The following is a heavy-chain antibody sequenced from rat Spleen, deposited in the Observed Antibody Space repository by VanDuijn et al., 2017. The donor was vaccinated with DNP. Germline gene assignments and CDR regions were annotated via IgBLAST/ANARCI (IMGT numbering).Heavy chain of an antibody. J-gene: IGHJ2*01. CDR1: GFTFSDYY. Sequence: EVQLVESGGGLVQPGRSLKLSCAASGFTFSDYYMAWVRQAPTKGLEWVASISYDGGSTYYRDSVKGRFTISRDNAKSSLYLLMDRLRSEDTATYYCTTLWGDYWGQGVMVTVSS. CDR2: ISYDGGST. V-gene: IGHV5-20*01. D-gene: IGHD3-2*01. CDR3: TTLWGDY.